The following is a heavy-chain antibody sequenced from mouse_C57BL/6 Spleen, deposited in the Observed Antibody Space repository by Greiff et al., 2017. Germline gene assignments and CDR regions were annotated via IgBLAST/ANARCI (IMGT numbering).Heavy chain of an antibody. D-gene: IGHD1-1*01. CDR1: GFTFSSYT. V-gene: IGHV5-9*01. Sequence: EVKLVASGGGLVKPGGSLKLSCAASGFTFSSYTMSWVRQTPEKRLEWVATISGGGGNTYYPDSVKGRFTISRDNAKNTLYLQMSSLRSEDTSLYYCARQGDYYGSSYDYYAMDYWGQGTSVTVSS. J-gene: IGHJ4*01. CDR3: ARQGDYYGSSYDYYAMDY. CDR2: ISGGGGNT.